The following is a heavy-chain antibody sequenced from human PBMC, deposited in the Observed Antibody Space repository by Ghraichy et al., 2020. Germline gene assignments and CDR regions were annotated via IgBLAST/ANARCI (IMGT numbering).Heavy chain of an antibody. CDR1: GGTFSSYA. CDR3: ARRGYSGYEGFDY. D-gene: IGHD5-12*01. V-gene: IGHV1-69*06. CDR2: IIPIFGTA. J-gene: IGHJ4*02. Sequence: SVKVSCKASGGTFSSYAISWVRQAPGQGLEWMGGIIPIFGTANYAQKFQGRVTITADKSTSTAYMELSSLRSEDTAVYYCARRGYSGYEGFDYWGQGTLVIVSS.